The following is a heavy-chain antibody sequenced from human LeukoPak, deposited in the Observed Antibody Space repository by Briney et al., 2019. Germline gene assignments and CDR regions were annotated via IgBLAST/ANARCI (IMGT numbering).Heavy chain of an antibody. J-gene: IGHJ4*02. D-gene: IGHD3-10*01. CDR2: IYYSGST. V-gene: IGHV4-39*01. Sequence: SETLSLTCTVSGGSISSSSYYWGWIRQPPGKVLKWIGSIYYSGSTYYNPSLKSRVTISVDTSKNQFSLKLSSVTAADTAVYYCARILNYYGSGSYYNGGDYWGQGTLVTVSS. CDR3: ARILNYYGSGSYYNGGDY. CDR1: GGSISSSSYY.